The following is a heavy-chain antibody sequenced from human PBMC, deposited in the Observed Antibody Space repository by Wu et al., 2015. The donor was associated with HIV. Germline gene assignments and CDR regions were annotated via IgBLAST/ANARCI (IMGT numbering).Heavy chain of an antibody. CDR2: IIPIFGTA. CDR1: GGTFSSYA. J-gene: IGHJ5*02. V-gene: IGHV1-69*13. D-gene: IGHD2-2*01. Sequence: QVQLVQSGAEVKKPGSSVKVSCKASGGTFSSYAISWVRQAPGQGLEWMGRIIPIFGTANYAQKFQGRVTITADESTSTAYMELSSLRSEDTAVYYCASGFSSVPAAMREGGYNWFDPWGQGTLVTVSS. CDR3: ASGFSSVPAAMREGGYNWFDP.